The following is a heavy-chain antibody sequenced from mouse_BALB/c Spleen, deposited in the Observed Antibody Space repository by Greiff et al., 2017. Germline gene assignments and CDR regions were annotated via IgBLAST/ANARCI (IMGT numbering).Heavy chain of an antibody. Sequence: VKLQESGPGLVAPSQSLSITCTVSGFSLTSYDISWIRQPPGKGLEWLGVIWTGGGTNYNSAFMSRLSISKDNSKSQVFLKMNSLQTDDTAIYYCVRRGGSREDYFDYWGQGTTLTVSS. J-gene: IGHJ2*01. V-gene: IGHV2-9-2*01. D-gene: IGHD1-1*01. CDR3: VRRGGSREDYFDY. CDR2: IWTGGGT. CDR1: GFSLTSYD.